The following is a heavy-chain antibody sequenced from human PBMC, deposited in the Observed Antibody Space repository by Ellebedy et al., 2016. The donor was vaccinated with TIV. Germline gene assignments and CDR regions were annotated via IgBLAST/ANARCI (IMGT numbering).Heavy chain of an antibody. CDR2: ISWNSGSI. J-gene: IGHJ6*02. V-gene: IGHV3-9*01. CDR1: GLTFDDYA. CDR3: AKDLYSYQNYYYYGMDV. D-gene: IGHD5-18*01. Sequence: GGSLRLSXAASGLTFDDYAMHWVRQAPGKGLEWVSGISWNSGSIGYADSVKGRFTISRDNAKNSLYLQMNSLRAEDTALYYCAKDLYSYQNYYYYGMDVWGQGTTVTVSS.